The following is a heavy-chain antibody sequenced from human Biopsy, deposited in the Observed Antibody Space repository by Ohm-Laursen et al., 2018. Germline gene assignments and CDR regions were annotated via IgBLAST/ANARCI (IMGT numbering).Heavy chain of an antibody. J-gene: IGHJ5*02. D-gene: IGHD5/OR15-5a*01. V-gene: IGHV1-2*02. CDR2: INPNTGET. Sequence: ASVKVSCKASGYNFRGYHLHWVRLAPGQGLEWMGWINPNTGETRYAPKFQGRLALTRDVSVNTGYLELSSLGSDDTAIYFCAKPSGGVSTIGFDPWGQGTQIIVS. CDR3: AKPSGGVSTIGFDP. CDR1: GYNFRGYH.